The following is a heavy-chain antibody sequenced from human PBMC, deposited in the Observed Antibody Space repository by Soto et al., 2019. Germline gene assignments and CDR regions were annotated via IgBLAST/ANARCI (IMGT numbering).Heavy chain of an antibody. V-gene: IGHV4-39*01. J-gene: IGHJ4*02. CDR2: IYYSGST. CDR3: ARLLWFGELLSI. Sequence: VSIRQPPGKGLEWIGSIYYSGSTYYNPSLKSRVTISVDTSKNQFSLKLSSVTAADTAVYYCARLLWFGELLSIWGQGTLVTVSS. D-gene: IGHD3-10*01.